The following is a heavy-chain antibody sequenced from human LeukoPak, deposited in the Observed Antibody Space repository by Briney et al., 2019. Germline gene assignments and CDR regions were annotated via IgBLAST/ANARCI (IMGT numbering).Heavy chain of an antibody. CDR2: INPNSGGT. V-gene: IGHV1-2*06. CDR1: GYTFTGYY. CDR3: ARYPRGYCSGGSCCRFDY. Sequence: ASVKVSCKASGYTFTGYYMHWVRQAPGQGLEWMGRINPNSGGTNYAQKFQGRVTMTRDTSISTAYMELSRLRSDDTAVYYCARYPRGYCSGGSCCRFDYWGQGTLVTVSS. J-gene: IGHJ4*02. D-gene: IGHD2-15*01.